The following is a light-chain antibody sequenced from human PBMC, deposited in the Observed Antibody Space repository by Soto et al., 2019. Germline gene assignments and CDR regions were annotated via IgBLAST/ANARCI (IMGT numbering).Light chain of an antibody. CDR2: EAS. J-gene: IGKJ1*01. CDR3: QQYNRYAVT. CDR1: QSISTW. Sequence: DVQMTQSPSTLSASVGDRVTIPCLASQSISTWLAWYQQKPGQAPKLLIYEASTLQSGVPARFSASGSGTEFALTISGLQPDDFAVYYCQQYNRYAVTFGQGTKVDIK. V-gene: IGKV1-5*01.